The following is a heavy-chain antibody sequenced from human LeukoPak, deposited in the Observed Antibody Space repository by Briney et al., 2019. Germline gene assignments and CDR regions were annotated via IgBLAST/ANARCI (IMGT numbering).Heavy chain of an antibody. CDR3: ARDLYCSSTSCYYNAYYYYYGMDV. CDR1: GYTFTGYY. D-gene: IGHD2-2*01. CDR2: INPNSGGT. V-gene: IGHV1-2*02. Sequence: ASVKVSCTASGYTFTGYYMHWVRQAPGQGLEWMGWINPNSGGTNYAQKFQGRVTMTRDTSISTAYMELSRLRSDDTAVYYCARDLYCSSTSCYYNAYYYYYGMDVWGQGTTVTVSS. J-gene: IGHJ6*02.